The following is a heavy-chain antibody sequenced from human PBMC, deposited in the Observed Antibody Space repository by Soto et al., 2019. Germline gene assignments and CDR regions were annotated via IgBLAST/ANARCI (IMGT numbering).Heavy chain of an antibody. CDR2: IYHSGYT. Sequence: QLQLQESGSGLVKPSQTLSLTCAVSGGSISSGGYSWSWILQPPGKGLEWIGYIYHSGYTYYNPSLKSRVTISVDRSKNQFSLKLSSVTAADTAVYYCARAHYGDYGYGMDVWGQGTTVTVSS. CDR3: ARAHYGDYGYGMDV. D-gene: IGHD4-17*01. J-gene: IGHJ6*02. V-gene: IGHV4-30-2*01. CDR1: GGSISSGGYS.